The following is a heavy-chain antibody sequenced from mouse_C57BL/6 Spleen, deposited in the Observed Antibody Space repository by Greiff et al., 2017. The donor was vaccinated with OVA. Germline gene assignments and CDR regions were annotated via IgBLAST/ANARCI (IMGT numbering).Heavy chain of an antibody. D-gene: IGHD1-1*01. Sequence: VQLQQPGAELVKPGASVKLSCKASGYTFTSYWMHWVKQRPGQGLEWIGMIHPNSGSTNYNEKFKSKATLTVDKSSSTAYMQLSSLTSEDSAVYYGALITTVVATGAMDYWGQGTSVTVSS. CDR1: GYTFTSYW. J-gene: IGHJ4*01. CDR2: IHPNSGST. CDR3: ALITTVVATGAMDY. V-gene: IGHV1-64*01.